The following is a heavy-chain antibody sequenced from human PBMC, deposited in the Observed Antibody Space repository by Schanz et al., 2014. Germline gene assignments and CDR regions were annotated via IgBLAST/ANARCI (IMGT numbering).Heavy chain of an antibody. CDR3: ARDRRFFDRDDLYYFDS. J-gene: IGHJ4*02. V-gene: IGHV1-3*01. CDR2: ISVYNHNK. Sequence: QVQVVQSGAEVKRPGASVKVSCKASEYSFTSYSMHWVRQAPGQRLEWMGWISVYNHNKEYDQKFQGRVTMTTDTSTSTAYMALTDLRSDDTAVYYCARDRRFFDRDDLYYFDSWGQGTLVTVSS. CDR1: EYSFTSYS. D-gene: IGHD3-3*01.